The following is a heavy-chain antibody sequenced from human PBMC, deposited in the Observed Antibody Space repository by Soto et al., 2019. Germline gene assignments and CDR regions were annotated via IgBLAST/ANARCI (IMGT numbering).Heavy chain of an antibody. CDR2: ISSNGGST. J-gene: IGHJ3*02. D-gene: IGHD6-19*01. CDR1: GFTFSSYA. Sequence: GSLGLSCSASGFTFSSYAMHWVRQAPGKGLEYVSAISSNGGSTYYADSVKGRFTISRDNSKNTLYLQMSSLRAEDTAVYYCVRRSGWYGAFDIWGQGTMVTVSS. CDR3: VRRSGWYGAFDI. V-gene: IGHV3-64D*06.